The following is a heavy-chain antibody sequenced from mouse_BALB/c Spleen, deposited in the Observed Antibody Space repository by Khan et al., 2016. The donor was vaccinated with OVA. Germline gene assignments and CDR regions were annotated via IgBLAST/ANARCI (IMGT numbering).Heavy chain of an antibody. J-gene: IGHJ2*01. V-gene: IGHV3-2*02. D-gene: IGHD1-1*01. CDR1: GYSITSDYA. CDR2: ISYSGST. Sequence: EVQLQESGPGLVKPSQSLSLTCTVTGYSITSDYAWTWIRPFPGNKLEWMGYISYSGSTSYNPSLKSRISITRDTSNNYVFLQLNSMTTEDTATYDCASSRFYEMYSFFDYWGQGTTLTVSS. CDR3: ASSRFYEMYSFFDY.